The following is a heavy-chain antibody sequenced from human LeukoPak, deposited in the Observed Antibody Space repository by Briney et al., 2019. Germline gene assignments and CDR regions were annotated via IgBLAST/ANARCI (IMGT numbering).Heavy chain of an antibody. CDR1: GFTFSSYA. V-gene: IGHV3-23*01. J-gene: IGHJ6*03. CDR3: ARDHPVGYSYGHYYYYYYMDV. CDR2: IGGTGVRT. D-gene: IGHD5-18*01. Sequence: GGSRRLSCASSGFTFSSYAMSWIRQAPGKGLEWVSTIGGTGVRTYYADSVKGRFTISRDNSKNTLYLQMNSLRAEDTAVYYCARDHPVGYSYGHYYYYYYMDVWGKGTTVTVSS.